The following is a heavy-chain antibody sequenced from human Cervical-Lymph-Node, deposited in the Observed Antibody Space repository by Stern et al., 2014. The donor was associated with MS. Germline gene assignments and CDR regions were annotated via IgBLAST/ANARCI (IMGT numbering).Heavy chain of an antibody. CDR1: GFTFSSHW. CDR3: AGRWQYIEY. D-gene: IGHD6-6*01. J-gene: IGHJ4*02. V-gene: IGHV3-74*02. CDR2: INSDGSST. Sequence: EVQLVESGGGLVPPGGSLRLSCAASGFTFSSHWMHWFRQAPGKGLVWVSRINSDGSSTNYADSVKGRFTISRDNAKNTLYLQMNSLRVEDTAVYYCAGRWQYIEYWGQGTLVTVSS.